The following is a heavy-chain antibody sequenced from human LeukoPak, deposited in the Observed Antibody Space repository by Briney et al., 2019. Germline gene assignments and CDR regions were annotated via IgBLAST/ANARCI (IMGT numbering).Heavy chain of an antibody. Sequence: GGSLRLSCAASGFIFSRYAMHWVRQAPGKGLEWVAVISYDGSKKYYADSVKGRFTISRDNSKNTLYLQMNSLRTEDTAVYYCAKGKKAWFGDYIPLHDYWGQGTLVTVSS. D-gene: IGHD3-10*01. CDR2: ISYDGSKK. J-gene: IGHJ4*02. CDR3: AKGKKAWFGDYIPLHDY. CDR1: GFIFSRYA. V-gene: IGHV3-30-3*01.